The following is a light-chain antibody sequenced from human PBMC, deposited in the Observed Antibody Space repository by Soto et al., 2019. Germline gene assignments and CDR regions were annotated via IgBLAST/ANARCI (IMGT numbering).Light chain of an antibody. CDR1: QSINTY. V-gene: IGKV1-39*01. CDR3: QQSYSMPFT. Sequence: DIQMTQSPSSLSASVGDRVTITCRASQSINTYLNWYQQKPGKAPKLLIFAASSLQSGVPSRFSGSGSGTDFTLTISSLQPDDFATYYCQQSYSMPFTFGPGTKVDIK. CDR2: AAS. J-gene: IGKJ3*01.